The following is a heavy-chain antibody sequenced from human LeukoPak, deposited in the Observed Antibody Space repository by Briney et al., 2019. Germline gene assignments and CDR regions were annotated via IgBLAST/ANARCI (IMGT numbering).Heavy chain of an antibody. Sequence: ASVKVSCKASGYTFTSYGISWVRQAPGQGLEWMGWISAYNGNTNYAQKLQGRVTMTTDTSTSTAYMELRSLRSDDTAVYYCARGGYDILTGYMGAFDIWGQGTMVTVSS. CDR1: GYTFTSYG. J-gene: IGHJ3*02. D-gene: IGHD3-9*01. V-gene: IGHV1-18*01. CDR2: ISAYNGNT. CDR3: ARGGYDILTGYMGAFDI.